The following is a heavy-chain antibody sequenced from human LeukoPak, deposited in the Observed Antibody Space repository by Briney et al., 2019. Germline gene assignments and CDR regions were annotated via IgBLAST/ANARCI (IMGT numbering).Heavy chain of an antibody. Sequence: PGGSLRLSCAASGLTFSNYWMHWVRQAPGKGLVWVSRINSDGSSTSYADSVKGRFTISRDNVKNSLYLQMNSLRAEDTAVYYCARGLIAVARGFFYWGQGTLVTVSS. CDR1: GLTFSNYW. D-gene: IGHD6-19*01. CDR3: ARGLIAVARGFFY. V-gene: IGHV3-74*01. J-gene: IGHJ4*02. CDR2: INSDGSST.